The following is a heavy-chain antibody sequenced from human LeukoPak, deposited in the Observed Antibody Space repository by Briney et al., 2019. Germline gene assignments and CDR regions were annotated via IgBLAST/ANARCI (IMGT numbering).Heavy chain of an antibody. Sequence: GRSLRLSCAAPGFTFSSYGMHWVRQAPGKGLEWVAVIWYDGSNKYYADSVKGRFTISRDNSKNTLYLQMNSLRAEDTAVYYCARDGHSGSYGFDYWGQGTLVTVSS. V-gene: IGHV3-33*01. J-gene: IGHJ4*02. D-gene: IGHD1-26*01. CDR1: GFTFSSYG. CDR3: ARDGHSGSYGFDY. CDR2: IWYDGSNK.